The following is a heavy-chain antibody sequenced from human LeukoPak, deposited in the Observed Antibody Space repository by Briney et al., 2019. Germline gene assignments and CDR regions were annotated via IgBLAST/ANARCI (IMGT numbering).Heavy chain of an antibody. CDR3: ARSRGSYFDY. V-gene: IGHV4-38-2*02. D-gene: IGHD1-26*01. Sequence: PSETLSLTCTVSGYSISSGYYWGWIRQPPGKGLEWIGSIYHSGSTYYNPSLKSRVTIFVDTSKNQFSLKLSSVTAADTAVYSCARSRGSYFDYWGQGTLVTVSS. CDR2: IYHSGST. CDR1: GYSISSGYY. J-gene: IGHJ4*02.